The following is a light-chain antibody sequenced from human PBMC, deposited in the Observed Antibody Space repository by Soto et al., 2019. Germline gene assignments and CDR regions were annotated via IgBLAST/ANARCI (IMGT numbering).Light chain of an antibody. CDR2: GAS. J-gene: IGKJ4*01. Sequence: AVQMTQSPSSLSASVGDRVTITCRASQAIRNDLGWYQQKPGKAPKLLIYGASSLESGVPSRFGGSGYGTDFTLTINSLQPEDFATYYCLQDYSYPLTFGGGTKVEIK. V-gene: IGKV1-6*01. CDR1: QAIRND. CDR3: LQDYSYPLT.